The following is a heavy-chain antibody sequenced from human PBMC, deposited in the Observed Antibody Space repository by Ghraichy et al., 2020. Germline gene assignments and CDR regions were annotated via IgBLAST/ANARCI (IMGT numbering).Heavy chain of an antibody. D-gene: IGHD2-15*01. CDR1: GFTFSSYA. J-gene: IGHJ1*01. V-gene: IGHV3-23*01. Sequence: GGSLRLSCAASGFTFSSYAMSWVRQAPGKGLEWVSTISGSGGSTYYAESVKGRFTISRDNSKNTLYLQMNSLRAEDTAVYYCAKSGEGYCTGGTCPGYFQYWGQGTLVTVSS. CDR3: AKSGEGYCTGGTCPGYFQY. CDR2: ISGSGGST.